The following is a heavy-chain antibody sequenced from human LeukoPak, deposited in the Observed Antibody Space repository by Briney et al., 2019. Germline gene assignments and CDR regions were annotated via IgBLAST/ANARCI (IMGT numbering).Heavy chain of an antibody. CDR1: GFTFSSSW. V-gene: IGHV3-23*01. CDR3: AKDDDDGDHVVVDH. D-gene: IGHD4-17*01. Sequence: GGSLRLSCAASGFTFSSSWMHWVRQVPGKGLEWVSLISGSGGSTYYADSVKGRFTVSRDNSKNTEYLQMNSLRAEDTAIYYCAKDDDDGDHVVVDHWGQGTLVTVSS. J-gene: IGHJ4*02. CDR2: ISGSGGST.